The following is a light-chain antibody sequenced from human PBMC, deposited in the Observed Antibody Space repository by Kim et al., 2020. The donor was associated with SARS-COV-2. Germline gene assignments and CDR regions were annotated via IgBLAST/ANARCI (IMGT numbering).Light chain of an antibody. CDR1: QGIRSA. J-gene: IGKJ5*01. Sequence: ASLGDRVTITCRARQGIRSALAWYHQKPGQPPKLLISDASNLQTGVPSRISGSGSGTEFTLTITSLQPEDFATYYCQQFKVYPFTFGPGTRLEIK. CDR2: DAS. V-gene: IGKV1-13*02. CDR3: QQFKVYPFT.